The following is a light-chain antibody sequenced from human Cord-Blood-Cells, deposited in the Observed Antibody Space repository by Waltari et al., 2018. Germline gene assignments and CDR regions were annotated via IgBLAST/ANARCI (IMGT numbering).Light chain of an antibody. V-gene: IGKV4-1*01. CDR2: WAS. Sequence: DIAMTQTPDSLAVSLGDRATIDCKSSPSVLYSSNNKNYLAWYQQKPGQPPKLLIYWASTRESGVPDRFSGSGSGTDFTLTISSLQAEDVAVYYCQQYYSTPYSFGQGTKLEIK. J-gene: IGKJ2*03. CDR1: PSVLYSSNNKNY. CDR3: QQYYSTPYS.